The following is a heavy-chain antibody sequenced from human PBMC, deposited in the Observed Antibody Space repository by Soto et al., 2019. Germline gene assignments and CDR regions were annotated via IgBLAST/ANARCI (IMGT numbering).Heavy chain of an antibody. CDR1: GFTFSSYA. CDR3: ARDRSGYDSTTLMDY. CDR2: ISYDGSNK. V-gene: IGHV3-30-3*01. Sequence: PGGSLRLSCAASGFTFSSYAMHLVRQAPGKGLEWVAFISYDGSNKYYADSVKGRFTISRDNSKNTLYLQMNSLRAEDTAVYYCARDRSGYDSTTLMDYWGQGTMVTVSS. D-gene: IGHD5-12*01. J-gene: IGHJ4*02.